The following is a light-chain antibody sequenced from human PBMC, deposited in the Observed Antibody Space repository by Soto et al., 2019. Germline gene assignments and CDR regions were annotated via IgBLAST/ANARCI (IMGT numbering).Light chain of an antibody. V-gene: IGKV1-5*01. CDR1: QNVNNW. CDR3: QQYNSYSIT. CDR2: DGS. J-gene: IGKJ5*01. Sequence: DIQMTQSPSTLSASVGDRVTISCRASQNVNNWLAWYQQKPGKAPKLLIYDGSSLESGVPSRFSGSGSGTEFTLTISSLQPDDFATYYCQQYNSYSITFGQGTRLEIK.